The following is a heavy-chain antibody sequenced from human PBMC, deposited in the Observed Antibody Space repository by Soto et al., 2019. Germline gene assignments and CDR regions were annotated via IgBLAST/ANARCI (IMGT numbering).Heavy chain of an antibody. CDR1: GYTFTSYS. V-gene: IGHV1-3*01. Sequence: QVQLVQSGAEVKKPGASVKVSCKASGYTFTSYSMHWVRQAPGQRLEWMGWINAGNANTKYSQKFQGRVTITRDTSASTAYMELSSLRSEDTAVYYCAGGLNVYYFDYWGQGTLVTVSS. CDR3: AGGLNVYYFDY. D-gene: IGHD3-16*01. J-gene: IGHJ4*02. CDR2: INAGNANT.